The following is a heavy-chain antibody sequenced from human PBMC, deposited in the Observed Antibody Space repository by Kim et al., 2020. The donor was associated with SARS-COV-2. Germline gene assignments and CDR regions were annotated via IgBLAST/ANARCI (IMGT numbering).Heavy chain of an antibody. CDR1: GGSISSSSYY. CDR3: ARHSLRFLEWANWFDP. D-gene: IGHD3-3*01. J-gene: IGHJ5*02. Sequence: SETLSLTCTVSGGSISSSSYYWGWIRQPPGKGLEWIGSIYYSGSTYYNPSLKSRVTISVDTSKNQFSLKLSSVTAADTAVYYCARHSLRFLEWANWFDPWGLGTLVTVSS. CDR2: IYYSGST. V-gene: IGHV4-39*01.